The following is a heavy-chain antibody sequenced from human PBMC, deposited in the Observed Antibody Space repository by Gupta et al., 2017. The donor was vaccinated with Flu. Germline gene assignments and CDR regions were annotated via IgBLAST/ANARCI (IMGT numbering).Heavy chain of an antibody. CDR1: GYTFIAFF. CDR3: ARGVPFIAAAGVSAHNWFDP. J-gene: IGHJ5*02. Sequence: QVQLVQSGAEVKKPGASVKVACEASGYTFIAFFIHWVRQAPGQGLEWMGWIDPSTGGTKYAQNFQGRVAMTRDTSINTVYMELRSLKSDDTAVYFCARGVPFIAAAGVSAHNWFDPWGQGTLVIVSP. D-gene: IGHD6-13*01. CDR2: IDPSTGGT. V-gene: IGHV1-2*02.